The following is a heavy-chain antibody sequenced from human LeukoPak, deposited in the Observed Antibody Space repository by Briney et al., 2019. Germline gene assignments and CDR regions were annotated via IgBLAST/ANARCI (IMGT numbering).Heavy chain of an antibody. CDR3: ARDKGNRALPGAFDI. CDR2: IYYSGST. CDR1: GGSIGSYY. J-gene: IGHJ3*02. D-gene: IGHD1-26*01. V-gene: IGHV4-59*12. Sequence: PSETLSLTCTVSGGSIGSYYWSWIRQPPGKGLEWIGYIYYSGSTNYNPSLKSRVTISVDTSKNQFSLKLSSVTAADTAVYYCARDKGNRALPGAFDIWGQGTMVTVSS.